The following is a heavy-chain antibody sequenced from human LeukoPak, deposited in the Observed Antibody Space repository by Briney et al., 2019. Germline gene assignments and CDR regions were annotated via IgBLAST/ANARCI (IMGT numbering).Heavy chain of an antibody. D-gene: IGHD1-1*01. CDR2: IKKDGSEK. Sequence: GGSLRLSCAASGFTFSDYWMTWVRQAPGKGLEWVANIKKDGSEKYYVDSVKGRFTISRDNAKNSLYLQITSLRAEDTAVYYCARDRGTTASIVGAFDIWGQGTMVTVSS. J-gene: IGHJ3*02. CDR3: ARDRGTTASIVGAFDI. V-gene: IGHV3-7*01. CDR1: GFTFSDYW.